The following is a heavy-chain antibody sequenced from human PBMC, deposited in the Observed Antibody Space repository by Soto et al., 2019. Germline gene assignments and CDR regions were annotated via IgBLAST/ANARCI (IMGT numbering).Heavy chain of an antibody. D-gene: IGHD2-21*02. Sequence: PSETLSLTCAVSGVTIISEYFHWTWIRQSPGKGLEWIGYIHYTGSIMYNPSFKSRLTMAVDTTKNQFSLQLTSVTAADTAVYFCAREDDGGDRDYYGLDVWGQGTTVTVSS. V-gene: IGHV4-30-4*08. CDR1: GVTIISEYFH. J-gene: IGHJ6*02. CDR3: AREDDGGDRDYYGLDV. CDR2: IHYTGSI.